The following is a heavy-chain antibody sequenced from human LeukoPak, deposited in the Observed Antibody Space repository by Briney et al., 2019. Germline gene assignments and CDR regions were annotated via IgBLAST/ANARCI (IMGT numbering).Heavy chain of an antibody. Sequence: GGSLRLSCAASGFIFSSYWMNWVRQAPGKGLEWVANIKQEGSEKYYVDSVKGRFTISRDDAKNSLYLQMDSLRAEDTAVYYCAGGSGWLIDYWGQGTLVTVSS. J-gene: IGHJ4*02. CDR3: AGGSGWLIDY. D-gene: IGHD6-19*01. CDR1: GFIFSSYW. CDR2: IKQEGSEK. V-gene: IGHV3-7*01.